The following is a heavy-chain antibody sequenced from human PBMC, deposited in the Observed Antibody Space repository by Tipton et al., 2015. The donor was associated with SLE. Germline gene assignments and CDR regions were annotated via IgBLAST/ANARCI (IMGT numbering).Heavy chain of an antibody. Sequence: QSEPEVKKPGSSVKVSCKASGGTFSRYAISWVRQAPGQGLEWMGGIIPILGVAEYAQKFQGRVTITADESTSTVYMELSSLTSEDTAVFYCAGEEDGSSWRLDYWGQGTLVTVSS. CDR2: IIPILGVA. V-gene: IGHV1-69*01. CDR3: AGEEDGSSWRLDY. D-gene: IGHD5-24*01. CDR1: GGTFSRYA. J-gene: IGHJ4*02.